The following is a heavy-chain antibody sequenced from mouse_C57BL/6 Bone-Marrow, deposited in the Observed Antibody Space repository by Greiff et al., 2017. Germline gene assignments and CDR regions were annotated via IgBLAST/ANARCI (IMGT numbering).Heavy chain of an antibody. J-gene: IGHJ1*03. CDR3: ARHPGYFDG. CDR2: IHPSDSDT. D-gene: IGHD6-1*01. Sequence: VQLQQPGAELVKPGASVKVSCKASGYTFTSYWMHWVKQRPGQGLEWIGMIHPSDSDTNSNQKFKGKDTLTVDKSSTTAYMQLRSLASEDCAVYYCARHPGYFDGWGTGTTVTVSS. V-gene: IGHV1-74*01. CDR1: GYTFTSYW.